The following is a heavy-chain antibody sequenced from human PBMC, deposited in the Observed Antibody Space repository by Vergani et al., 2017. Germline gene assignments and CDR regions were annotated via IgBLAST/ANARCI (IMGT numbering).Heavy chain of an antibody. D-gene: IGHD1-1*01. V-gene: IGHV3-30*03. CDR2: ISYDGTQK. Sequence: QVHPVESGGGVVQPGRSLRLSCVVSGFTSSYYGMHWVRPAPGKGLEWVAVISYDGTQKYYADSVKGRFTISRDNSKSTLYLQMNSLRTEDTAVYYCATKSCGTPGCQIGYFREWGQGTLVTVSS. CDR3: ATKSCGTPGCQIGYFRE. J-gene: IGHJ1*01. CDR1: GFTSSYYG.